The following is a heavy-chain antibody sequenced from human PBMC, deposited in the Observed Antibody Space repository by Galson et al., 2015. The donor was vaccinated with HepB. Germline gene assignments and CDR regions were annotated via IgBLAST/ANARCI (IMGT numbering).Heavy chain of an antibody. J-gene: IGHJ3*02. CDR1: GLTVSYAW. Sequence: SLRLSCAASGLTVSYAWMNWVRQAPGKGLEWVGRIKSKIDGGTTDYAAAVKGRFTISREDSKNMLYLQMNSLKTEDTAVYYCTTSVLFRLGELSLHDAFDIWGQGTMVTVPS. CDR2: IKSKIDGGTT. CDR3: TTSVLFRLGELSLHDAFDI. V-gene: IGHV3-15*07. D-gene: IGHD3-16*02.